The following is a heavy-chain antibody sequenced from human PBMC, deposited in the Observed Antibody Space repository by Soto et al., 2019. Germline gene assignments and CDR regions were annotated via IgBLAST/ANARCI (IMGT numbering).Heavy chain of an antibody. CDR1: GYTFTGYY. CDR3: GRGRSGELVVFY. CDR2: IGPNRGDT. D-gene: IGHD1-7*01. J-gene: IGHJ4*02. Sequence: QVQLVQSGAEVKKSGASVKVSCKASGYTFTGYYIHWVRQAPGQGLEWMGEIGPNRGDTKYAQKFQGRVTMTRDTSISTVYMELSNLSPDDTAVYYCGRGRSGELVVFYWGQGPLVTVYS. V-gene: IGHV1-2*02.